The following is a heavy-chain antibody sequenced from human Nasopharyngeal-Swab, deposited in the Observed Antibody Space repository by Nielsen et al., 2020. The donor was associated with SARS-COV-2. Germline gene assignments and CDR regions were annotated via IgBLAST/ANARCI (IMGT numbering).Heavy chain of an antibody. V-gene: IGHV1-69*13. CDR1: GGTFSSYA. CDR2: IIPIFGTA. D-gene: IGHD1-7*01. Sequence: SVKVSCKASGGTFSSYAISWVRQAPGQGLEWMGGIIPIFGTANYAQKFQGRVTITADESTSTAYMELSSLRSEDTAVYYCARDAGNNWNYTQDYGMDVWGQGTTVTVSS. CDR3: ARDAGNNWNYTQDYGMDV. J-gene: IGHJ6*02.